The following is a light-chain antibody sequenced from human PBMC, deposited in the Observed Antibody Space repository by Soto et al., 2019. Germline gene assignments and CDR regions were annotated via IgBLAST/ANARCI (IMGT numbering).Light chain of an antibody. CDR1: QSVENIY. CDR2: GAN. Sequence: EIVLTQSPGTLSLSPGERATLSCRASQSVENIYLAWYQQKPCQAPRLLIFGANRRATGIPDRFSGSGSGTDFTLTISRLEPEDFVVYYCQLYGSSTLYTFGQGTKVEIK. V-gene: IGKV3-20*01. J-gene: IGKJ2*01. CDR3: QLYGSSTLYT.